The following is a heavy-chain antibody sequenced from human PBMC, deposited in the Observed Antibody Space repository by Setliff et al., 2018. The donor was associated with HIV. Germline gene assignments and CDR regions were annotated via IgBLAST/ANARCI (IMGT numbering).Heavy chain of an antibody. Sequence: GASLKISCTASGYSFDSYWIGWVRQVPGKGLEWLGIVYPLDSDTKYSPPLRGPFTISADKSTNTAFLQWSSLRAPDSAIYYCARHRVGVTPSSEYYFDFWGQGTQVTVSS. CDR1: GYSFDSYW. CDR3: ARHRVGVTPSSEYYFDF. J-gene: IGHJ4*02. CDR2: VYPLDSDT. V-gene: IGHV5-51*01. D-gene: IGHD1-26*01.